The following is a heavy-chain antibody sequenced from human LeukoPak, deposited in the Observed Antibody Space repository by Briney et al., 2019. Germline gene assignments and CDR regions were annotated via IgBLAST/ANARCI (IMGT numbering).Heavy chain of an antibody. V-gene: IGHV4-59*01. CDR1: GGSISSYY. CDR2: IYYSGST. J-gene: IGHJ4*02. D-gene: IGHD6-6*01. CDR3: AGGGGIAARPCYFDY. Sequence: SETLSLTCTVSGGSISSYYWSWIRQPPGKGLEWIGYIYYSGSTNYNPSLKSRVTISVDTSKNQFSLKLSSVTAAHPPVHYCAGGGGIAARPCYFDYWGQGTLVTVSS.